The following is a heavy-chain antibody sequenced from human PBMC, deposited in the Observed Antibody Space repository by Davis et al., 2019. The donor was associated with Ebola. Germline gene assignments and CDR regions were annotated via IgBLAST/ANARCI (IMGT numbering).Heavy chain of an antibody. V-gene: IGHV3-53*01. J-gene: IGHJ4*02. D-gene: IGHD4-11*01. CDR2: LDNTGKT. CDR3: AGEDDYSNDY. CDR1: GFDVNTNH. Sequence: GESLKIPCAASGFDVNTNHMTWVRQAPGQGLEWVSFLDNTGKTYYAHSVTGRFTIPRDNSRNTVYLHMLSLRAEDTAVYYCAGEDDYSNDYWGQGTLVTVSP.